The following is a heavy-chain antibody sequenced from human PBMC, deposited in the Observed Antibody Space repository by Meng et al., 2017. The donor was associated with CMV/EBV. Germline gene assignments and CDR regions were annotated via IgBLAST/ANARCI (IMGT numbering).Heavy chain of an antibody. CDR3: ARDPYCSSTSCYTGTPLNYGMDV. CDR1: GYIFISYY. V-gene: IGHV1-46*01. Sequence: ASSMVFCNASGYIFISYYMHWLLQAPGQGLEWMGIINPSGGSTNYAQKSLGRVTMTRDTSTSTVYIELRSLRSENTAVYYCARDPYCSSTSCYTGTPLNYGMDVWDQGTTVTVSS. D-gene: IGHD2-2*02. CDR2: INPSGGST. J-gene: IGHJ6*02.